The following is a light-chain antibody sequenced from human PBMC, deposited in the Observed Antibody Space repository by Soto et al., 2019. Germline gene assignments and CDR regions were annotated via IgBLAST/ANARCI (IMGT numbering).Light chain of an antibody. Sequence: IVMTPCPATVSVSLGEIAIMSCRSSQSVNSNLAWYQQKPGQAPRLLIYGVSTRATGVPVRFSGSGSGTEFTLTVSSLQTDDFAVYCCQQDNKWPPVTVGGGTKLDIK. J-gene: IGKJ4*01. CDR1: QSVNSN. CDR2: GVS. CDR3: QQDNKWPPVT. V-gene: IGKV3-15*01.